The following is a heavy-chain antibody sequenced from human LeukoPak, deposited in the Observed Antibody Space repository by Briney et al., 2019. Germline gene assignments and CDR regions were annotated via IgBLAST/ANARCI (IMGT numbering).Heavy chain of an antibody. CDR2: INHSGST. CDR3: ARARIAVAGTEFDY. CDR1: GGSFSGYY. V-gene: IGHV4-34*01. D-gene: IGHD6-19*01. J-gene: IGHJ4*02. Sequence: SETLFLTCAVYGGSFSGYYWSWIRQPPGKGLEWIGEINHSGSTNYNPSLKSRVTISVATSKNQFSLKLSSVTAADTAVYYCARARIAVAGTEFDYWGQGTLVTVSS.